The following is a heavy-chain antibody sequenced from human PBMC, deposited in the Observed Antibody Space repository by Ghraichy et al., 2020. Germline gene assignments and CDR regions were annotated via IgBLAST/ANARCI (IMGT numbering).Heavy chain of an antibody. CDR2: TANRANSYIT. J-gene: IGHJ6*02. CDR1: GVTLSDHF. CDR3: VRAGAGLDV. Sequence: GGPLRLSCVASGVTLSDHFVDWVRQAPGQGLEWVGRTANRANSYITEYAASVRGRFTISRDDSKNSLHLQMNSLKTEDTAVYYCVRAGAGLDVWGQGTTVTVSS. V-gene: IGHV3-72*01. D-gene: IGHD3-10*01.